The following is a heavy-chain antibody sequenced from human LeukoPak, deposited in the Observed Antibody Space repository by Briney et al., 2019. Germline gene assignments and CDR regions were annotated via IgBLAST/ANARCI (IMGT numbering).Heavy chain of an antibody. CDR3: ARRRAGYSSGWYYFDY. J-gene: IGHJ4*02. D-gene: IGHD6-19*01. CDR1: GYTFTGYY. V-gene: IGHV1-2*06. CDR2: INPNSGGT. Sequence: ASVKVSCKASGYTFTGYYMHWVRQAPGQGLEWMGRINPNSGGTNYAQKFQGRVTMTRDTSISTAYMELSRLRSDDTAVYYCARRRAGYSSGWYYFDYWGQGTLVTVSS.